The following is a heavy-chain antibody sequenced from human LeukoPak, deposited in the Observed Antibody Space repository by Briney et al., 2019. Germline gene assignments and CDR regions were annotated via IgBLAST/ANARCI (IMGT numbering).Heavy chain of an antibody. J-gene: IGHJ1*01. V-gene: IGHV3-66*01. Sequence: GGSLRLSCAASGFTVSSNYMSWVRQAPGKGLEWVSVIYSGGSTYYADSVKGRFTISRDNSKNTLYLQMNSLRAEDTAVYYCARIAAAGPSEYFQHWGQGTLVTVSS. CDR1: GFTVSSNY. CDR3: ARIAAAGPSEYFQH. CDR2: IYSGGST. D-gene: IGHD6-13*01.